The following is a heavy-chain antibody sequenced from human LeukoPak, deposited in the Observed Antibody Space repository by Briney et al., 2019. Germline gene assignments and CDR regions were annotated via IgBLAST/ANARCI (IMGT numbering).Heavy chain of an antibody. CDR1: GYTFTDYY. CDR2: INPKSGGT. J-gene: IGHJ5*02. D-gene: IGHD3-3*01. Sequence: ASVKVSCKASGYTFTDYYIHWMRQVPGQGLEWMGWINPKSGGTDYAQNLRGRVTLTSDTSITTAYMEISRLTTDDIAVYYCARDLASRMFGVAQLTPDEGDTWGQGTLVTVSS. V-gene: IGHV1-2*02. CDR3: ARDLASRMFGVAQLTPDEGDT.